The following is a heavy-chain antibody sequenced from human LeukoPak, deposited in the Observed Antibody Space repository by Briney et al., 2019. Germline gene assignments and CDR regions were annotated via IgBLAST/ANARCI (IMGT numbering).Heavy chain of an antibody. CDR1: GDSISSNDYF. D-gene: IGHD6-13*01. CDR2: ISYTGST. V-gene: IGHV4-39*07. J-gene: IGHJ4*02. CDR3: ARVSPSSEAALIYFDY. Sequence: PSETLSLTCTVSGDSISSNDYFWGWIRQPLGKGLEWIGGISYTGSTYYNPSLKSRITMSVDTSKNQFSLKLTSVTAADTAVYFCARVSPSSEAALIYFDYWGQGTLVTVSS.